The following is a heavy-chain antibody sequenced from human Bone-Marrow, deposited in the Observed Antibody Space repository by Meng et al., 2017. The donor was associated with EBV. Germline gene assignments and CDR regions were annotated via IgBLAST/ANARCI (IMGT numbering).Heavy chain of an antibody. V-gene: IGHV1-69*01. CDR3: ASESGRGFTPDY. CDR2: LIPMSDAP. J-gene: IGHJ4*02. CDR1: GGTFRSDA. Sequence: QGQLVRSGAEVKKPGASVKVSCKTSGGTFRSDAVSWVRQAPGQGLEWMGGLIPMSDAPHYAQKFQDRVRITADESTSTHYMDLSGLRSEDTAVYYCASESGRGFTPDYWGQGTLVTVSS. D-gene: IGHD3-10*01.